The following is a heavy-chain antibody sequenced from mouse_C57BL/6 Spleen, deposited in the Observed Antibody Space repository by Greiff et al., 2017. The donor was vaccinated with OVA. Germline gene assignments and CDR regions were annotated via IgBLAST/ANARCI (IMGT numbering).Heavy chain of an antibody. Sequence: VQGVESGPGLVQPSQSLSITCTVSGFSLTSYGVHWVRQSPGKGLEWLGVIWSGGSTDYNAAFISRLSISKDNSKSQVFFKMNSLQADDTAIYYCARTGVYDGYYVWFAYWGQGTLVTVSA. CDR3: ARTGVYDGYYVWFAY. J-gene: IGHJ3*01. CDR1: GFSLTSYG. CDR2: IWSGGST. D-gene: IGHD2-3*01. V-gene: IGHV2-2*01.